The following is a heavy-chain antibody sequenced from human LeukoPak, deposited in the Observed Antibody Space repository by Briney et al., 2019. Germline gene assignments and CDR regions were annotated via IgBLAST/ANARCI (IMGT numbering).Heavy chain of an antibody. CDR1: GYTFTSYG. CDR3: AGGDIVVVPAVIPYYYYGMDV. J-gene: IGHJ6*02. CDR2: ISAYNGNT. V-gene: IGHV1-18*04. Sequence: ASVKVSCKASGYTFTSYGISWVRQAPGQGLEWMGWISAYNGNTNYAQKLQGRVTMTTDTSTSTAYMELRSLRSDDTAVYYCAGGDIVVVPAVIPYYYYGMDVWGQGTTVTVSS. D-gene: IGHD2-2*01.